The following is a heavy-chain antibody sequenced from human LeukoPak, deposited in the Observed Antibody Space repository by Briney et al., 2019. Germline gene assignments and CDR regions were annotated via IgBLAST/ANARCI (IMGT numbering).Heavy chain of an antibody. D-gene: IGHD3-3*01. CDR1: GYTFTGYY. Sequence: ASVKVSCKASGYTFTGYYIHWVRQAPGQGLEWMGWIDPDNGGTNYAQKFQGRVTMTRDTSISTAYMELSRLRSDDTAAYYCANYDFWSGSYVFDIWGQGTMVTVSS. J-gene: IGHJ3*02. V-gene: IGHV1-2*02. CDR3: ANYDFWSGSYVFDI. CDR2: IDPDNGGT.